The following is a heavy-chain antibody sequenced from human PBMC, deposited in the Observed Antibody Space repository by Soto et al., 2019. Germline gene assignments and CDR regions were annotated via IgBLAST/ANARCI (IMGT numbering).Heavy chain of an antibody. CDR1: GFTFDNYG. CDR2: ISYDGSKK. J-gene: IGHJ6*02. Sequence: QVQLVESGGGVVQPGRSLRLSCAASGFTFDNYGLHWARQAPGKGLEWVAVISYDGSKKFYADSVTGRFTISRDNSKNTLYLQMNTLRVEDTAVYYCAKDLDVVVVVTATRGLDVWGQGTTVTVSS. D-gene: IGHD2-15*01. CDR3: AKDLDVVVVVTATRGLDV. V-gene: IGHV3-30*18.